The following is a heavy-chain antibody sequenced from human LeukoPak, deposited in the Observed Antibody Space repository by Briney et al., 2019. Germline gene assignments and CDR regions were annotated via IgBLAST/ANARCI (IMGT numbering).Heavy chain of an antibody. CDR2: ISYDGSNK. CDR1: GFTFSSYA. Sequence: SGRSLRLSCAASGFTFSSYAMHWARQAPGKGLEWVAVISYDGSNKYYADSVKGRFTISRDNSKNTLYLQMNSLRAEDTAVYYCARYDILTGAGDYWGQGTLVTVSS. J-gene: IGHJ4*02. CDR3: ARYDILTGAGDY. D-gene: IGHD3-9*01. V-gene: IGHV3-30*04.